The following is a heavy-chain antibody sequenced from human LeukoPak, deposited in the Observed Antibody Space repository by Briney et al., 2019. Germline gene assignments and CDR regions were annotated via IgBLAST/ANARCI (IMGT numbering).Heavy chain of an antibody. CDR3: AGAAGFYWNSDSFDY. Sequence: ASVTVSCKTSGYTFTTSGISWVRQAPGQGLEWLGWVSAYNGQTNYAQKVQGRVTMTTDTSTKTAFMDLRSLGSDDTAVYYCAGAAGFYWNSDSFDYWGQGTQVTVSS. CDR1: GYTFTTSG. D-gene: IGHD1-7*01. V-gene: IGHV1-18*01. CDR2: VSAYNGQT. J-gene: IGHJ4*02.